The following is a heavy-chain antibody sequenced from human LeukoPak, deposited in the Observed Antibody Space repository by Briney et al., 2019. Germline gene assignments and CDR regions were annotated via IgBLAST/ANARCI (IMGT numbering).Heavy chain of an antibody. CDR2: IYYRGST. J-gene: IGHJ4*02. V-gene: IGHV4-59*01. Sequence: SETLSLTCTVSGGSISSDYWSWIRQPPGKGLEWIGYIYYRGSTNYNPSLKGRVTISVDTSKNQFSLKLSSVTAADAAVYYCARLSGYSSGHYYSDYWGQGTLVTVSS. CDR3: ARLSGYSSGHYYSDY. CDR1: GGSISSDY. D-gene: IGHD3-22*01.